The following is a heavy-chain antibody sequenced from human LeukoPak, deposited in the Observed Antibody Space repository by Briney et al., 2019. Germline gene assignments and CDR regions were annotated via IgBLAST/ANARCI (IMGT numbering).Heavy chain of an antibody. CDR3: ARGGDGDYVSDY. Sequence: GASVKVSCKASGYTFTGYYMNWVRQAPGQGLEWMGWINPNSGDTNYAQKFQGRVTMTRDTSINTAYMELNRLTFDDTAVYYCARGGDGDYVSDYWGQGTLVTVSS. V-gene: IGHV1-2*02. CDR1: GYTFTGYY. D-gene: IGHD4-17*01. J-gene: IGHJ4*02. CDR2: INPNSGDT.